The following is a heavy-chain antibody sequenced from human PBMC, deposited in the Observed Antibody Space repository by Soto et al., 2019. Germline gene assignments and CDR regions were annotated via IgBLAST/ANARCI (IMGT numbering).Heavy chain of an antibody. V-gene: IGHV1-18*04. CDR3: ARNFYDSRRIGWFYP. CDR1: GYIFTSYG. CDR2: VDPYNGNT. Sequence: QLVQSGAEVKQPGASVKVSCKASGYIFTSYGITWVRQAPGQGLEWMGWVDPYNGNTKYAQNFQGRVTMTRDTSTNTAYMELRSLRSGDTAVYYCARNFYDSRRIGWFYPWGQGTLVTVSS. D-gene: IGHD3-22*01. J-gene: IGHJ5*02.